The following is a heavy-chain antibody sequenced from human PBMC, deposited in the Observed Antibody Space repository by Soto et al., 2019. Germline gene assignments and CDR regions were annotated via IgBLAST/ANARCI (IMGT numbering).Heavy chain of an antibody. CDR1: GFTFSSYG. CDR2: IWYDGSNK. V-gene: IGHV3-30*02. Sequence: PGGSLRLSCAASGFTFSSYGMHWVRQAPGKGLEWVAVIWYDGSNKYYADSVKGRFTISRDNSKNTLYLQMNSLRAEDTAVYYCAKDWLSYYYDSSGALDYWGQGTLVTVSS. J-gene: IGHJ4*02. D-gene: IGHD3-22*01. CDR3: AKDWLSYYYDSSGALDY.